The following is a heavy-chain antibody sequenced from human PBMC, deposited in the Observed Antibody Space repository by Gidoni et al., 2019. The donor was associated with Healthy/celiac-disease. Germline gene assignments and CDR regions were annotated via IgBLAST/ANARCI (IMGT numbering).Heavy chain of an antibody. CDR3: ARDGAPDCSSTSCYWAY. J-gene: IGHJ4*02. CDR2: IIPIFGTA. CDR1: GGTFSSYA. D-gene: IGHD2-2*01. Sequence: QVQLVPSGAEVKKRGSSLTVSCQASGGTFSSYAISWVRQAPGQGLEWMGGIIPIFGTANYAQKFQGRVTITADESTSTAYMELSSLRSEDTAVYYCARDGAPDCSSTSCYWAYWGQGTLVTVSS. V-gene: IGHV1-69*01.